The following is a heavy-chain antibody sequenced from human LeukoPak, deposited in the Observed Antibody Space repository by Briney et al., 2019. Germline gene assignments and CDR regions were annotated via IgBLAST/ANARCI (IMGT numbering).Heavy chain of an antibody. CDR3: AKEPSYYYGSGSYPPLDY. D-gene: IGHD3-10*01. V-gene: IGHV1-69*04. Sequence: SVKVSCKASGGTFSSYAISWVRQAPGQGLEWMGRIIPILDIANYAQKFQGRVTITADKSTSTAYMELSSLRSEDTAVYYCAKEPSYYYGSGSYPPLDYWGQGTLVTVSS. CDR2: IIPILDIA. J-gene: IGHJ4*02. CDR1: GGTFSSYA.